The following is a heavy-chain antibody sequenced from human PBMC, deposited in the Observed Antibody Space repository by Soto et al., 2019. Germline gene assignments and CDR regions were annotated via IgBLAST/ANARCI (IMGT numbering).Heavy chain of an antibody. V-gene: IGHV4-59*01. Sequence: SETLSLTCTVSGGSISNYYWSWIRQPPGRGLEWIGHIFYSGSTNYNPALKSRVTISVDTSKSQFSPKLSFVTAADTAVYYCAKDSGYNYGYFRWFDPWGQGTLVTVSS. J-gene: IGHJ5*02. D-gene: IGHD5-18*01. CDR1: GGSISNYY. CDR2: IFYSGST. CDR3: AKDSGYNYGYFRWFDP.